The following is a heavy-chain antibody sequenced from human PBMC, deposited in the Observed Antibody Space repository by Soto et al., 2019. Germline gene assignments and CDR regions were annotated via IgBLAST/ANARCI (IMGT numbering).Heavy chain of an antibody. CDR1: GFTFTSSA. J-gene: IGHJ3*02. CDR2: IVVGSGNT. V-gene: IGHV1-58*01. Sequence: ASVKVSCKASGFTFTSSAVQWVRQARGQRLEWIGWIVVGSGNTNYAQKFQERVTITRDMSTSTAYMELSSLRSEDTAVYYCAAGAIRGGYCSSTSCYDAFDIWGQGTMVTVSS. D-gene: IGHD2-2*01. CDR3: AAGAIRGGYCSSTSCYDAFDI.